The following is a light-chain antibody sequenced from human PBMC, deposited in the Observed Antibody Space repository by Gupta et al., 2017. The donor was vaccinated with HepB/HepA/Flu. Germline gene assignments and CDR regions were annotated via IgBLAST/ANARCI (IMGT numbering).Light chain of an antibody. CDR3: QQYNQWRAIS. V-gene: IGKV3-15*01. Sequence: EIVMTQSPATLSVSPGDRATLSCRASQSVRTRLAWYQQRPGQSPRVLIYDASTRATGIPARFSGSGSGTEFTLTISSLQSEDFAVYYCQQYNQWRAISFGQGTRLEIK. J-gene: IGKJ5*01. CDR2: DAS. CDR1: QSVRTR.